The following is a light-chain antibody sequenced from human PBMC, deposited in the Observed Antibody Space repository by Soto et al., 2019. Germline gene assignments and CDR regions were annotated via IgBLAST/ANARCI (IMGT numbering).Light chain of an antibody. V-gene: IGKV1-39*01. Sequence: DIPMTQSPSSLSASVGDRVTITCRASQSISTYLNWYLQKPGKAPKLLIYDASTLQSGVPSRFSGSGSGTYFTLTISGLQPEDFATYYCQQSYSDPPITFGQGTRLEIK. CDR3: QQSYSDPPIT. CDR1: QSISTY. J-gene: IGKJ5*01. CDR2: DAS.